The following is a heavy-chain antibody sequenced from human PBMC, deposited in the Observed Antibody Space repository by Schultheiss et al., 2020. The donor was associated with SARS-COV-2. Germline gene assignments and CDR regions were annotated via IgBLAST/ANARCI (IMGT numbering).Heavy chain of an antibody. Sequence: GGSLRLSCTASGFTFGDYAMSWVRQAPGKGLEWVGFIRSKAYGGTTEYAASVKGRFTISRDDSKSIAYLQMNSLKTEDTAVYYCTRVRGSSGWYRFDPWGQGTQVTVSS. CDR1: GFTFGDYA. J-gene: IGHJ5*02. D-gene: IGHD6-19*01. V-gene: IGHV3-49*04. CDR2: IRSKAYGGTT. CDR3: TRVRGSSGWYRFDP.